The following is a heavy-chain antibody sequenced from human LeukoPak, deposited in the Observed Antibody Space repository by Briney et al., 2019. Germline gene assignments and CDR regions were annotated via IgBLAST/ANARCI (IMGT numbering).Heavy chain of an antibody. CDR3: AREGGRVVIGTFDH. CDR1: GITFSGSG. V-gene: IGHV3-30*02. CDR2: IQYDESSK. Sequence: GGSLRLSCVASGITFSGSGMHWVRQAPGKGLEWVAFIQYDESSKYYEDSVKGRFTISRENSENTVYLQMYSLRGEDTAAYYCAREGGRVVIGTFDHWGQGTLVTVSS. D-gene: IGHD1/OR15-1a*01. J-gene: IGHJ4*02.